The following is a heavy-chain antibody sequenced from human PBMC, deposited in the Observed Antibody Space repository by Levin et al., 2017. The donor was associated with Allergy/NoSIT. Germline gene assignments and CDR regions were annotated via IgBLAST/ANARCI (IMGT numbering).Heavy chain of an antibody. Sequence: GESLKISCAASGFTFSNYVIHWVRQAPGKGLEWVAVISYDGSNKYYADSVKGRFTISRDNSKNTLFLQLNSLRADDTAVYYCARAGLAVPGSGHYYFDYWGQGTLVTVSS. V-gene: IGHV3-30*04. J-gene: IGHJ4*02. D-gene: IGHD3-10*01. CDR2: ISYDGSNK. CDR3: ARAGLAVPGSGHYYFDY. CDR1: GFTFSNYV.